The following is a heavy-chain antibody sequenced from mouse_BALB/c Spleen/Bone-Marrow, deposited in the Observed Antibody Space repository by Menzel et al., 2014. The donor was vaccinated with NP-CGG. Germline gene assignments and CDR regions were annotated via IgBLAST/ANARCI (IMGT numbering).Heavy chain of an antibody. CDR1: GFTFSNYW. Sequence: DVMLVESGGGLVQPGGSMKLSCVASGFTFSNYWMNWVRQSPEKVLDWVAEIRLKSNNYATHYAESVKGRFTISRDDSKSSVYLQMNNLRAEDTGIYYCTTGFAYWGQGTLVTVSA. CDR2: IRLKSNNYAT. V-gene: IGHV6-6*02. J-gene: IGHJ3*01. CDR3: TTGFAY.